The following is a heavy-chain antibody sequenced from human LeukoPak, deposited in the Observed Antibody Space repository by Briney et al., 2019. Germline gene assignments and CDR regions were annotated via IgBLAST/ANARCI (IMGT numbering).Heavy chain of an antibody. V-gene: IGHV4-59*01. J-gene: IGHJ1*01. Sequence: SETLSLTCTVSGGSISSYCWTWIRQPPGKGLEWIGCIYHSGSTNYNPSLKSRVTISVDRSKNHFSLKLSSVTAADTAVYYCAAQYYYGSGSYYDAEYFQHWGQGTLVTVSS. D-gene: IGHD3-10*01. CDR1: GGSISSYC. CDR2: IYHSGST. CDR3: AAQYYYGSGSYYDAEYFQH.